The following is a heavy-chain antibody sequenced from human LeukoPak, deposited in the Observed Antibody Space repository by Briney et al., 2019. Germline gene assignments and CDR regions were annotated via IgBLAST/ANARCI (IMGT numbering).Heavy chain of an antibody. CDR3: ARGGVRYCSSTSCYTNGMDV. J-gene: IGHJ6*02. CDR2: INPNSGGT. Sequence: ASVKVSCKASGYTFTGYYMHWVRQAPGQGLEWMGWINPNSGGTNYAQKFQGRVTMTRDTSISTAYMELGRLRSDDTAVYYCARGGVRYCSSTSCYTNGMDVWGQGTTVTVSS. D-gene: IGHD2-2*02. V-gene: IGHV1-2*02. CDR1: GYTFTGYY.